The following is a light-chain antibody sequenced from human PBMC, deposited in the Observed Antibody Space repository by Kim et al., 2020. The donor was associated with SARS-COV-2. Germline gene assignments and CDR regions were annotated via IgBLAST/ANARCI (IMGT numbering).Light chain of an antibody. Sequence: VALGQTVRITCQGDSLRSYYASWYQQKPGQAPVLVIYGKNNRPSGIPDRFSGSSSGNTASLTSTGAQAEDEADYYCNSRDSSGPVVFGGGTQLTV. V-gene: IGLV3-19*01. CDR2: GKN. J-gene: IGLJ2*01. CDR1: SLRSYY. CDR3: NSRDSSGPVV.